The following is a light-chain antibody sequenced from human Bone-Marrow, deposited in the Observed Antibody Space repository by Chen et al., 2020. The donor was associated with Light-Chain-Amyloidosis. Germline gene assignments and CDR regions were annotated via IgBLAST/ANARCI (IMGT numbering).Light chain of an antibody. J-gene: IGLJ2*01. Sequence: QSVLTQPPSASGTPGPSVTISCSGSSSNIGINTVNWYQQLPGTAPKLLIYTNSQRPSGVPDRFSGSKSGTSASLAISGLQSEDEADYFCAAWDDTLNGVLFGGGTKLTVL. CDR2: TNS. CDR3: AAWDDTLNGVL. CDR1: SSNIGINT. V-gene: IGLV1-44*01.